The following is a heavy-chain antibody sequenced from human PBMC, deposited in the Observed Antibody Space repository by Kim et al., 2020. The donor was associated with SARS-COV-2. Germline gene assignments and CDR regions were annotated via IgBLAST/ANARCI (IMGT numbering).Heavy chain of an antibody. CDR2: IYTSGST. J-gene: IGHJ4*02. CDR1: GGSISSGSYY. D-gene: IGHD3-3*01. V-gene: IGHV4-61*02. Sequence: SETLSLTCTVSGGSISSGSYYWSWIRQPAGKGLEWIGRIYTSGSTNYNPSLKSRVTISVDTSKNQFSLKLSSVTAADTAVYYCASGSVGVSEDYWGQGTLVTVSS. CDR3: ASGSVGVSEDY.